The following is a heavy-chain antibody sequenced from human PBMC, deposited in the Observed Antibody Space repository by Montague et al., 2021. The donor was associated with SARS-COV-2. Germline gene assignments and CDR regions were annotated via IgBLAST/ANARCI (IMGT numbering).Heavy chain of an antibody. J-gene: IGHJ2*01. CDR2: IYTGGNV. Sequence: SETLSLTCSVSGDSISRYYWSWIRQSDGKGLEWIGRIYTGGNVNYNPALQSRVSMSVDTSKSQVSLNVTSVTAADTAVYYCARAIWHLDVWGRGILVTVSS. V-gene: IGHV4-4*07. CDR1: GDSISRYY. CDR3: ARAIWHLDV.